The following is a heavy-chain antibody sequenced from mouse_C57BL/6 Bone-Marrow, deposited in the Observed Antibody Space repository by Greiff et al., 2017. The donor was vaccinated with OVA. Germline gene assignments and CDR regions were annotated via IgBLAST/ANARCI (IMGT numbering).Heavy chain of an antibody. CDR3: AIRYDYDQAWFAY. V-gene: IGHV1-81*01. D-gene: IGHD2-4*01. CDR1: GYTFTSYG. J-gene: IGHJ3*01. CDR2: IYPRSGNT. Sequence: QVQLQQSGAELARPGASVKLSCKASGYTFTSYGISWVKQRTGQGLEWIGEIYPRSGNTYYNEKFKGKATLTADKSSSTAYMELRSLTSEDSAVYCGAIRYDYDQAWFAYWGQGTLVTVSA.